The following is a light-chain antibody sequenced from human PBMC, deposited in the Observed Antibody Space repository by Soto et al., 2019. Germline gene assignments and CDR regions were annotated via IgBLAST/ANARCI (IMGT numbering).Light chain of an antibody. CDR3: QHYDSYSTIT. CDR2: KAS. Sequence: DIQMTQSPSTLSASVGDRVTIACRASQSISAWLAWYQQKPGKAPNLVIYKASTLETGVPSRFSGSGSGTEFTLTISSLQPDDFATYFCQHYDSYSTITFGQGTRLEIK. V-gene: IGKV1-5*03. J-gene: IGKJ5*01. CDR1: QSISAW.